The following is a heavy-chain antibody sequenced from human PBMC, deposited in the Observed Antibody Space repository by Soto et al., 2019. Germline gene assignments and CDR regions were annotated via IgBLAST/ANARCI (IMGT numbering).Heavy chain of an antibody. D-gene: IGHD1-7*01. CDR1: GGSFSGYY. CDR2: INHSGST. V-gene: IGHV4-34*01. Sequence: SETLSLTCAVYGGSFSGYYWSWIRQPPGKGLEWIGEINHSGSTNYNPSLKSRVTISVDTSKNQFSLKLSSVTAADTAVYYCARGGITGTTGRWFDPWGQGTLVTVS. J-gene: IGHJ5*02. CDR3: ARGGITGTTGRWFDP.